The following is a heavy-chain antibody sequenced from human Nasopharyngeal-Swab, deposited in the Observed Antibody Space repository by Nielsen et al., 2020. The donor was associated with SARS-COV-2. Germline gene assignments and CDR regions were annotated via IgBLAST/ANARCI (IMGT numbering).Heavy chain of an antibody. CDR3: ARDAWTLTIFGVVFDAFDI. CDR2: IYYSGST. Sequence: SETLSLTCTVSGGSVSSGSYYWSWIRQPPGKGLEWIGYIYYSGSTNYNPSLKSRVTISVDTSKNQFSLKLSSVTAADTAVYYCARDAWTLTIFGVVFDAFDIWGQGTMVTVSS. V-gene: IGHV4-61*01. D-gene: IGHD3-3*01. CDR1: GGSVSSGSYY. J-gene: IGHJ3*02.